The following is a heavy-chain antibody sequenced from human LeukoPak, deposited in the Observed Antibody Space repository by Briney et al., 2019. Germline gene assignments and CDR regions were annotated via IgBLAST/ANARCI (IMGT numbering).Heavy chain of an antibody. V-gene: IGHV4-4*07. J-gene: IGHJ6*03. D-gene: IGHD3-3*01. CDR3: ARVVVFGVVSSDYYYYYMDV. Sequence: KPSETLSLTCTVPGSSISGYYGSWIRQPAGTGLEWIGRIYSSGITNYNPSLKSRVTMSVDTSKNQSSLKLSSVTAADTAVYYCARVVVFGVVSSDYYYYYMDVWGKGTTATVSS. CDR1: GSSISGYY. CDR2: IYSSGIT.